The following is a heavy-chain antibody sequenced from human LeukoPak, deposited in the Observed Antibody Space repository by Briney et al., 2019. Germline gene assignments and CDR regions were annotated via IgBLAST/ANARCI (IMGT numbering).Heavy chain of an antibody. J-gene: IGHJ4*02. D-gene: IGHD6-19*01. CDR3: ARDPEYSSGWYDFFIEDY. V-gene: IGHV3-11*04. CDR2: ISSSGSTI. Sequence: PGGSLRLSCAASGFTFSDYYMSWVRQAPGKGLEWVSYISSSGSTIYYADSVEGRFTISRDNAKNSLYLQMNSLRAEDTAVYYCARDPEYSSGWYDFFIEDYWGQGTLVTVSS. CDR1: GFTFSDYY.